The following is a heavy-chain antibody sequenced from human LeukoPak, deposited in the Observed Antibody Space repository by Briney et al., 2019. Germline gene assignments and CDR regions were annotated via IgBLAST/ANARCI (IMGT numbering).Heavy chain of an antibody. Sequence: ESGPALVKPTQTLTLTCTFSGFLLSTSGMCVNWIRQLPGKALERLERIDWVDDKFYSKSLKTKLTISKDTSQNQVVLTINDMDPVDTAPYYGARLSVGDYDITKNWFDPWGQGTLVTVSS. CDR3: ARLSVGDYDITKNWFDP. D-gene: IGHD3-9*01. CDR2: IDWVDDK. V-gene: IGHV2-70*17. J-gene: IGHJ5*02. CDR1: GFLLSTSGMC.